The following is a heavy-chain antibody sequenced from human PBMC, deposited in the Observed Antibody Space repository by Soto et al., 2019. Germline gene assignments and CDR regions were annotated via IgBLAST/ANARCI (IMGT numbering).Heavy chain of an antibody. D-gene: IGHD6-13*01. CDR3: APVAAAGTDWAFFEY. J-gene: IGHJ4*02. CDR2: INPSGGST. Sequence: HVQLVQSGAEVKKPGASVKVSCKESGYTFTSYYMQWVRQAPGQGLEWMGIINPSGGSTSNAQKFQSRGTMTRDTSTSTVYMELSSMRSEDTAVYYCAPVAAAGTDWAFFEYWGQRNLVTGSP. V-gene: IGHV1-46*03. CDR1: GYTFTSYY.